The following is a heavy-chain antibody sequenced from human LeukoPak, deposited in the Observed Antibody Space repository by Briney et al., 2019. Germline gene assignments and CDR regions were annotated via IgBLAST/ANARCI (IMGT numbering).Heavy chain of an antibody. Sequence: SVKVSCKASGGTFSSYAISWVRQAPGQGLEWMGGIIPIFGTANYAQKFQGRVTITADESTSTAYMELSSPRSEDTAVYYCARAGYSSGWHEDYWGQGTLVTVSS. J-gene: IGHJ4*02. V-gene: IGHV1-69*13. CDR2: IIPIFGTA. CDR1: GGTFSSYA. D-gene: IGHD6-19*01. CDR3: ARAGYSSGWHEDY.